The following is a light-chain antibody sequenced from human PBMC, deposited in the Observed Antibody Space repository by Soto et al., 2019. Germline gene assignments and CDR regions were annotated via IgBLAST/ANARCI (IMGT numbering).Light chain of an antibody. V-gene: IGLV2-14*03. CDR1: SSDVGFYNY. CDR2: DVN. J-gene: IGLJ1*01. CDR3: TSYTTSSTYV. Sequence: QSVLTQPASGSGSPGQSIAISYTGTSSDVGFYNYVSWYQQHPGKAPKLMVYDVNNRPSGVSNRFSGSKSGNTASLTISGLQAEDEADYYCTSYTTSSTYVFGTGTKVTVL.